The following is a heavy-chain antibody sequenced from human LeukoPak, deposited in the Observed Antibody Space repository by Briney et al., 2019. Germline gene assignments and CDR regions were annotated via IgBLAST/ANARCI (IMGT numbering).Heavy chain of an antibody. CDR3: ARDLMEAFDI. V-gene: IGHV4-30-2*01. CDR2: IYHSGST. D-gene: IGHD3-10*01. Sequence: SQTLSLTCAVSGGSISSGDYSWSWIRQPPGKGLEWIGYIYHSGSTYYNPSLKSRVTISVDRSKNQFSLKLSSVTAADTAAYYCARDLMEAFDIWGQGTMVTVSS. CDR1: GGSISSGDYS. J-gene: IGHJ3*02.